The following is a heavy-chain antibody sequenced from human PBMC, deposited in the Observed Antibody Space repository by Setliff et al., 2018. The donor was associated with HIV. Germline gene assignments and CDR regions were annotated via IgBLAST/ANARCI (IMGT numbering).Heavy chain of an antibody. J-gene: IGHJ6*02. CDR1: GGTSSIYA. D-gene: IGHD4-17*01. V-gene: IGHV1-69*10. CDR3: ARETYFFDVTTFYSYALGV. Sequence: SVKVSCKASGGTSSIYAINWVRQAPGQGLEWMGPFIPVLDITNYAQKFQGTVTITADRSTSTSYMELRGLRSEDTAVYFCARETYFFDVTTFYSYALGVWGQGTTVTVSS. CDR2: FIPVLDIT.